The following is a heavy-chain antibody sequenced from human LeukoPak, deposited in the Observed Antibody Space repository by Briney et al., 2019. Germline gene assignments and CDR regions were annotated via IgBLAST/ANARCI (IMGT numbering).Heavy chain of an antibody. CDR2: ISGSGGTT. V-gene: IGHV3-23*01. J-gene: IGHJ4*02. CDR1: GFTFSSFA. CDR3: AKEKSLEFDY. D-gene: IGHD1-1*01. Sequence: GGSLRLSCAASGFTFSSFAMSWVRQAPGKGLEWVSAISGSGGTTYYADSVKGRFTISRGNSKSTLYLQMNSLRAEDTAVYYCAKEKSLEFDYWGQGTLVTVSS.